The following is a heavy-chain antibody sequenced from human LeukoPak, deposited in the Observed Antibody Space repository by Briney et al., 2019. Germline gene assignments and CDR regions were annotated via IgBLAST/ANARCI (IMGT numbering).Heavy chain of an antibody. Sequence: PGGPLRLSCAASGFTFSSYGMHWVRQAPGKGLEWVAVISYDGSNKYYADSVKGRFTISRDNSKNTLYLQMNSLRAEDTAVYYCAKDQKYSYWGQGTLVTVSS. J-gene: IGHJ4*02. CDR2: ISYDGSNK. V-gene: IGHV3-30*18. CDR3: AKDQKYSY. CDR1: GFTFSSYG. D-gene: IGHD6-6*01.